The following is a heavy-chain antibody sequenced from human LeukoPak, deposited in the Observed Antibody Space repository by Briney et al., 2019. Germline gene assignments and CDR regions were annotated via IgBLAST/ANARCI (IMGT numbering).Heavy chain of an antibody. CDR3: ARVEQWLDLGWFDP. CDR2: IIPLFATT. V-gene: IGHV1-69*05. J-gene: IGHJ5*02. D-gene: IGHD6-19*01. CDR1: GGTFTTYA. Sequence: ASVKVSCKASGGTFTTYAFNWVRQAPGQGLEWMGGIIPLFATTNYAQKFQGRVTITTDESTSTAYMELSSLRSEDTAIYYCARVEQWLDLGWFDPWGQGTLVTVSS.